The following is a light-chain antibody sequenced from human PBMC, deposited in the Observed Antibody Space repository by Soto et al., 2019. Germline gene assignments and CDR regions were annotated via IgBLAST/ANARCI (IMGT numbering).Light chain of an antibody. CDR1: PSVSSN. V-gene: IGKV3-15*01. CDR2: GAS. CDR3: QQYNNWPRT. J-gene: IGKJ1*01. Sequence: EIVMTQSPATLSVSPGERATLSCRASPSVSSNLAWHQQKSGQAPRLLIYGASTRATGIPARFSGSGSGTEFTLTISSLQSEDFAVYYCQQYNNWPRTFGQGTKVEIK.